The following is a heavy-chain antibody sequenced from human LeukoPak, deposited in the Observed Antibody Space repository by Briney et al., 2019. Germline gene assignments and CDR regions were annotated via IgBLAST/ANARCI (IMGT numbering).Heavy chain of an antibody. D-gene: IGHD2-2*01. Sequence: GRSLRLSCAASGFTFSSYGMHWVRQAPGKGLEWVAVIWYDGSNKYYADSVKGRLTISRDNPKNTLHLQMNSLRAEDTAVYYCARDRSTGYCSSTSCYVYYFDYWGQGTLVTVSP. CDR2: IWYDGSNK. V-gene: IGHV3-33*01. J-gene: IGHJ4*02. CDR1: GFTFSSYG. CDR3: ARDRSTGYCSSTSCYVYYFDY.